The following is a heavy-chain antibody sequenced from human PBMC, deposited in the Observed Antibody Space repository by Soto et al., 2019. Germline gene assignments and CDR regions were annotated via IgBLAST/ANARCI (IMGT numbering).Heavy chain of an antibody. CDR1: GGSISSSSYY. Sequence: SETLSLTCTVSGGSISSSSYYWGWIRQPPGKGLEWIGSIYYSGSTYYNPSLKSRVTISVDTSKNQFSLKLSSVTAADTAVYYCASSPLHYDILTGYYPRNFDYWCQGTLVT. CDR2: IYYSGST. V-gene: IGHV4-39*01. J-gene: IGHJ4*02. CDR3: ASSPLHYDILTGYYPRNFDY. D-gene: IGHD3-9*01.